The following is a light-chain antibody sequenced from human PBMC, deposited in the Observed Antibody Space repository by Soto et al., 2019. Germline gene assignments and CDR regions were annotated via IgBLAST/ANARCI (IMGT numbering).Light chain of an antibody. V-gene: IGKV3-11*01. CDR1: QSVSSY. CDR3: QHRSNWPPYT. Sequence: EIVLTQSPATLSLSPGERATLSCRASQSVSSYLAWYQQKPGQAPRLLIYDASNRASGIPSRFRGSGSGTDFTLTISSLEPEDFAGYYCQHRSNWPPYTFGQGTKLEMK. CDR2: DAS. J-gene: IGKJ2*01.